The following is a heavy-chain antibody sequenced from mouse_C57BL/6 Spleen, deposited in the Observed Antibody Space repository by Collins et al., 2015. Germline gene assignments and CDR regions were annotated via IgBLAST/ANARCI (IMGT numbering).Heavy chain of an antibody. V-gene: IGHV1-74*01. CDR2: IHPSDSET. CDR3: TMELLRLIYTMDY. J-gene: IGHJ4*01. CDR1: GYTFTSYW. D-gene: IGHD3-2*02. Sequence: QVQLKQSGAELVRPGASVKLSCKASGYTFTSYWMHWVKQRPGQGLEWIGRIHPSDSETNYNQKFKGKATLTVDKSSSTAYMQVSSLTSEDSAVYYCTMELLRLIYTMDYWGQGTSVTVSS.